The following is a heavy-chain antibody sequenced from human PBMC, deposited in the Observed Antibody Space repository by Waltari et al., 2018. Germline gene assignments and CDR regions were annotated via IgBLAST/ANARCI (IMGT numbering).Heavy chain of an antibody. Sequence: QVQLQESGPGLVKPSQTLSLTCTVSGGSISSGGYYWSWIRQHPGKGLEWIGYIYYSWSTYYNPALKSRVTISVDTSKNQFSLKLSSVTAADTAVYYCARGLEGSTSEYFQHWGQGTLVTVSS. CDR2: IYYSWST. CDR1: GGSISSGGYY. CDR3: ARGLEGSTSEYFQH. J-gene: IGHJ1*01. V-gene: IGHV4-31*03. D-gene: IGHD2-2*01.